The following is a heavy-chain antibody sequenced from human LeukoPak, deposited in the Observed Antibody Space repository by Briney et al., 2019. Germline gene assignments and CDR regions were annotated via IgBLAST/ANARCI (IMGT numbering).Heavy chain of an antibody. D-gene: IGHD3-3*01. J-gene: IGHJ6*02. CDR3: ARADFWSGYLRIYYYGMDV. V-gene: IGHV3-30*04. CDR2: ISYDGSNK. CDR1: GFTFSSYA. Sequence: PGGSLRLSCAAPGFTFSSYAMHWVRQAPGKGLEWVAVISYDGSNKYYADSVKGRFTISRDNSKNTLYLQMNSLRAEDTAVYYCARADFWSGYLRIYYYGMDVWGQGTTVTVSS.